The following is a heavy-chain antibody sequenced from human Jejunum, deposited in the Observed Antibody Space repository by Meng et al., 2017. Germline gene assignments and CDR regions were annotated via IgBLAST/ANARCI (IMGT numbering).Heavy chain of an antibody. V-gene: IGHV4-30-2*01. J-gene: IGHJ4*02. CDR1: GGSINSDGYT. CDR3: ARMDSAFHYFDC. D-gene: IGHD2-2*03. Sequence: QLQLQQSGSGLVKPSQTLSLTCAVSGGSINSDGYTWSWIRQPPGKGLEWIGYIYHTGSPYYNPSLKSRLTISVDRSENQFSLKLSSVTAADTAVYYCARMDSAFHYFDCWGQGTLVTVSS. CDR2: IYHTGSP.